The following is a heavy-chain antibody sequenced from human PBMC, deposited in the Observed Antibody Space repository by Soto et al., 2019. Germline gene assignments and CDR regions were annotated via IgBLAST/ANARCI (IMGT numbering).Heavy chain of an antibody. CDR3: ARGARDYSLYSFDY. Sequence: QVQLVQSGAEVKKPGASVKVSCKASGYTFTNYYMQWVRQAPGQGLEWMGIINPNDGSTSYAQRLQGRVTMTRHTSTSTVYIELRSLRSEDTAVYDCARGARDYSLYSFDYWGQGTLVNVSS. J-gene: IGHJ4*02. V-gene: IGHV1-46*01. D-gene: IGHD2-21*01. CDR2: INPNDGST. CDR1: GYTFTNYY.